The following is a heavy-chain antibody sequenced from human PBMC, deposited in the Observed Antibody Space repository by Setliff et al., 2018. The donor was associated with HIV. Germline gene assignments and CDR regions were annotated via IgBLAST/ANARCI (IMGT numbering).Heavy chain of an antibody. J-gene: IGHJ4*02. D-gene: IGHD7-27*01. CDR2: IYTSGST. CDR3: ARAPTGELDF. CDR1: GGSISSGSYY. Sequence: SETLSLTCTVSGGSISSGSYYWSWIRQPAGKGLEWIGHIYTSGSTNYNPSLKSRVTVSVDTSKNQFSLKLSSVTAADTAVYYCARAPTGELDFWGQGTLVTVSS. V-gene: IGHV4-61*09.